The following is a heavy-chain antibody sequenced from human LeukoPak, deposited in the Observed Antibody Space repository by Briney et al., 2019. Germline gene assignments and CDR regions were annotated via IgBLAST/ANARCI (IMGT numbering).Heavy chain of an antibody. CDR2: ISGSGGST. D-gene: IGHD3-10*01. V-gene: IGHV3-23*01. CDR3: ARGTVIRGVITPALDY. Sequence: GGSLRLSCAASGFTFSNYAMSWVRQAPGKGLEWVSAISGSGGSTNYADSVKGRFTISRDNSKNTLYLQMNSLRAEDTAVYYCARGTVIRGVITPALDYWGQGTLVTVSS. J-gene: IGHJ4*02. CDR1: GFTFSNYA.